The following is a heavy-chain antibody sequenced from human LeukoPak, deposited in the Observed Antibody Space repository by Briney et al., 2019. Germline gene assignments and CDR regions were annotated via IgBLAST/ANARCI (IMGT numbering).Heavy chain of an antibody. D-gene: IGHD3-9*01. CDR1: GGSFSGYY. V-gene: IGHV4-34*01. CDR3: ARGGPVLRYFDWLTRPLFDY. Sequence: SETLSLTCAVYGGSFSGYYWSWIRQPPGKGLEWIVEINHSGSTNYNPSLKSRVTISVDTSKNQFSLKLSSVTAADTAVYYCARGGPVLRYFDWLTRPLFDYWGQGTLVTVSS. CDR2: INHSGST. J-gene: IGHJ4*02.